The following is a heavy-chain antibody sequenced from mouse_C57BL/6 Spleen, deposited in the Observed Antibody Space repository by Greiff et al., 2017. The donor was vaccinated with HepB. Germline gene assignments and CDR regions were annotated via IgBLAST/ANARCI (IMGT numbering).Heavy chain of an antibody. V-gene: IGHV1-64*01. CDR3: ARENYYGSSVYYFDY. CDR1: GYTFTSYW. J-gene: IGHJ2*01. CDR2: IHPNSGST. Sequence: VQLQQPGAELVKPGASVKLSCKASGYTFTSYWMHWVKQRPGQGLEWIGMIHPNSGSTNYNEKFKSKATLTVDKSSSTAYMQRSSLTSEDSAVYYCARENYYGSSVYYFDYWGQGTTLTVSS. D-gene: IGHD1-1*01.